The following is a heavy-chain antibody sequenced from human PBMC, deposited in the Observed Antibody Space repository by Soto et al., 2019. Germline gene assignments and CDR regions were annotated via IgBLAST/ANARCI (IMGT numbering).Heavy chain of an antibody. Sequence: QVQLVQSGAEVKKPGASVKVSCKASGFTFTNYYMHWVRQAPGQGLEWVGVMNPTGGSTTYAQKFQGRXXMXWXXSTSTVYMELSSLRSEDTAVYYCARGRWELLWGDFWGQGTLVTVSS. D-gene: IGHD2-15*01. V-gene: IGHV1-46*01. CDR3: ARGRWELLWGDF. CDR2: MNPTGGST. CDR1: GFTFTNYY. J-gene: IGHJ4*02.